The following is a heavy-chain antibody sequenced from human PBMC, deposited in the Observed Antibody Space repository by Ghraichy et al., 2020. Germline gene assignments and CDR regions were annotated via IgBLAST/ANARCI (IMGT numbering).Heavy chain of an antibody. CDR2: IYYSGST. D-gene: IGHD2-15*01. Sequence: SQTLSLTCTVSGGSISNSSYYWGWIRQPPGKGLEWIGSIYYSGSTYNNPSLKSRVTISVDTSKNQFSLKVSSVTAADTAIYYCARHLSSGTCYSAFDIWGQGTMVTVSS. J-gene: IGHJ3*02. V-gene: IGHV4-39*01. CDR1: GGSISNSSYY. CDR3: ARHLSSGTCYSAFDI.